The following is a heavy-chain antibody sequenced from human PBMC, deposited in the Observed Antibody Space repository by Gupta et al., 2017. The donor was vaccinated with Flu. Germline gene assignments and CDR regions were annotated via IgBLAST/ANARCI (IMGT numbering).Heavy chain of an antibody. CDR2: INSDGSST. V-gene: IGHV3-74*01. CDR3: ARSRRFKTPQYYYGMDV. J-gene: IGHJ6*02. Sequence: GKGLVWVSRINSDGSSTSYADSVKGRFTISRDNAKNTLYLQMNSLRAEDTAVYYCARSRRFKTPQYYYGMDVWGQGTTVTVSS.